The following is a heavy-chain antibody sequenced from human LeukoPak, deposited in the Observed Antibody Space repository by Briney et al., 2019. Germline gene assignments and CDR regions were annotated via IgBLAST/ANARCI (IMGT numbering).Heavy chain of an antibody. CDR1: GGSISSGGYY. Sequence: SQTLSPTCTVSGGSISSGGYYWSWIRQHPGKGLEWIGYIYYSGSTYYNPSLKSRVTISVDTSKNQFSLKLSSVTAADTAVYYCAREYYYGSGSYYKVWFDPWGQGTLVTVSS. CDR3: AREYYYGSGSYYKVWFDP. D-gene: IGHD3-10*01. V-gene: IGHV4-31*03. CDR2: IYYSGST. J-gene: IGHJ5*02.